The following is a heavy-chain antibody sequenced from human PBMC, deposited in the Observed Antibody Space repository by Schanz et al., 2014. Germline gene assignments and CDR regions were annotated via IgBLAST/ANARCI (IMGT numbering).Heavy chain of an antibody. D-gene: IGHD2-2*01. J-gene: IGHJ4*02. CDR2: IKEDGSVK. Sequence: EVQLLASGGGLVQPGGSLRLSCAASTFTFSSDWMSWVRQAPGKGLEWVANIKEDGSVKDYVDSVKGRFTISRDNSKNTLLLQMNSLRVEDSAIYYSAKDISDTSRNNDYWGQGTLVAVAS. V-gene: IGHV3-7*05. CDR3: AKDISDTSRNNDY. CDR1: TFTFSSDW.